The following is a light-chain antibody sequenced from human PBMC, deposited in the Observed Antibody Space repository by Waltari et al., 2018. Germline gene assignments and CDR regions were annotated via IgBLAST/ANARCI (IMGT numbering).Light chain of an antibody. CDR1: SSDVGYYNY. J-gene: IGLJ2*01. Sequence: QSALTQPPSASGSPGQSVTISCTGTSSDVGYYNYVSWYQQHPGKAPKLMIYEVSKRPSGFPGRFSGSKSGNSASLTVSGLQAEDEAYYYCSSYAGSNNVVFGGGTKLTVL. CDR2: EVS. V-gene: IGLV2-8*01. CDR3: SSYAGSNNVV.